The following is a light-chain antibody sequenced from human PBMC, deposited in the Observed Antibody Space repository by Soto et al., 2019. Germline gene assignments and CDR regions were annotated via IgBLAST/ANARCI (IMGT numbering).Light chain of an antibody. Sequence: DIPMTQSPSTLSSSVGDRVTITCRASQRLSERLAWYQQRPGQAPKLLIYDVSTLESGVPSRFSGTGPVSGTEFTISISDLQPDDFANYCQQYNYYSTFGRGTKVEVK. CDR2: DVS. CDR1: QRLSER. J-gene: IGKJ4*02. CDR3: QQYNYYST. V-gene: IGKV1-5*01.